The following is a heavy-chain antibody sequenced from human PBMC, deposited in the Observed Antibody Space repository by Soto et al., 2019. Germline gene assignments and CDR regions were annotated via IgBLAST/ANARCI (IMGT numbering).Heavy chain of an antibody. D-gene: IGHD2-2*01. CDR2: INADGTST. Sequence: PGGSLRLSCAASGFTFSNSWMHWVRQVPGKGLEWVSRINADGTSTSYADSVKGRFTISRDNAKNTLYLHLNSLRAEDTAVYYCVKVLARGVGVPRFYFDSWGQGALVTVSS. V-gene: IGHV3-74*01. CDR3: VKVLARGVGVPRFYFDS. CDR1: GFTFSNSW. J-gene: IGHJ4*02.